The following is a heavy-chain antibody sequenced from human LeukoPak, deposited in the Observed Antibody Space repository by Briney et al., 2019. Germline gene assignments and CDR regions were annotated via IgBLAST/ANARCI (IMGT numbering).Heavy chain of an antibody. D-gene: IGHD5-18*01. CDR1: GYTFTSYG. J-gene: IGHJ4*01. CDR3: ATSGGYSYGFGDYFDY. CDR2: FDPEDGET. Sequence: ASVTDSLKATGYTFTSYGISWVRQAPGKGLEWMGGFDPEDGETIYAQKFQGRVTMTEDTSTDTAYMELSSLRSEDTAVYYCATSGGYSYGFGDYFDYWG. V-gene: IGHV1-24*01.